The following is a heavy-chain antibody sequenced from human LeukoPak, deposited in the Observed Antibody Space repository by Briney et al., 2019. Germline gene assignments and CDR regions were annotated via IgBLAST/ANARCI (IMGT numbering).Heavy chain of an antibody. CDR2: IIPIFGTA. Sequence: ASVKVSCKASGYTFTDYFIHWVRQAPGQGLEWMGGIIPIFGTANYAQKFQGRVTITADKSTSTAYMELSSLRSEDTAVYYCAKYAGPPSGGWFDPWGQGTLVTVSS. CDR3: AKYAGPPSGGWFDP. CDR1: GYTFTDYF. V-gene: IGHV1-69*06. J-gene: IGHJ5*02.